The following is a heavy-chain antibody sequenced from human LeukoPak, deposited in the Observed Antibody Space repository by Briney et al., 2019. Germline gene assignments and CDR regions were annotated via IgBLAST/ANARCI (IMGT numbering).Heavy chain of an antibody. CDR3: ARDRDYGGKVYAFDI. J-gene: IGHJ3*02. CDR2: INPSGGST. V-gene: IGHV1-46*01. Sequence: GASVKVSXKASGYTFTSYYMHWARQAPGQGLEWMGIINPSGGSTSYAQKFQGRVTMTRDTSTSTVYMELSSLRSEDTAVYYCARDRDYGGKVYAFDIWGQGTMVTVSS. D-gene: IGHD4-23*01. CDR1: GYTFTSYY.